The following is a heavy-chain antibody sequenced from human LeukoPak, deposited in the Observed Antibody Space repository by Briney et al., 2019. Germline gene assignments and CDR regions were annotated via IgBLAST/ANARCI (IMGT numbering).Heavy chain of an antibody. D-gene: IGHD3-16*01. V-gene: IGHV3-69-1*01. Sequence: GGSLRLSCVASGFTFTDHPMNWVRQAPGKGLEWISYIGGDGIAFYADSVKGRFTASKDDARKSMYLQMNSLRVEDTAVYYCAKDRANWAIDDWGQGTQVTVS. J-gene: IGHJ4*02. CDR3: AKDRANWAIDD. CDR2: IGGDGIA. CDR1: GFTFTDHP.